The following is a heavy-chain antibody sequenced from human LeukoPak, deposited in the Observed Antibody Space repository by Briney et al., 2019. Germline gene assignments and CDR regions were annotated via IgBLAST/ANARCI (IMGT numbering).Heavy chain of an antibody. D-gene: IGHD3-22*01. V-gene: IGHV1-18*01. Sequence: ASVKVSCKASGYTFTSYGISWVRQAPGLGLEWMGWISAYNGNTNYAQKLQGRVTMTTDTSTSTAYMELRSLKSDDTAVYYCARDWFSSGFPYYWGQGTLVTVSS. CDR2: ISAYNGNT. J-gene: IGHJ4*02. CDR3: ARDWFSSGFPYY. CDR1: GYTFTSYG.